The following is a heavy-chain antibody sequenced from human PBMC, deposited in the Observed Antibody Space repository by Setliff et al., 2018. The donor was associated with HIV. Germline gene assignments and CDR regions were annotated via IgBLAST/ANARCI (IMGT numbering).Heavy chain of an antibody. J-gene: IGHJ6*02. D-gene: IGHD2-2*01. CDR2: INPSGDIT. CDR3: ARDHCSSSGCYEYSYYGMDV. Sequence: ASVKVSCKASGYTFTSYYMHWVRQAPGQGLEWMGVINPSGDITTYAQKFQGRVTMTRDTSISTAYMEVSRLRSDDTAVYYCARDHCSSSGCYEYSYYGMDVWGQGTTVTVSS. CDR1: GYTFTSYY. V-gene: IGHV1-46*01.